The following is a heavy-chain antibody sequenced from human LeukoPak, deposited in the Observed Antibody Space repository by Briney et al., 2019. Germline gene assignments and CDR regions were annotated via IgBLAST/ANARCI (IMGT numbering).Heavy chain of an antibody. J-gene: IGHJ4*02. CDR1: GGTFSSYA. CDR2: IIPIFGTA. D-gene: IGHD1-26*01. Sequence: SVKVSCKASGGTFSSYAISWVRQAPGQGLEWMGGIIPIFGTANYAQKFQGRVTMTEDTSTDTAYMELSSLRSEDTAVYYCATEWELQSLTGWGQGTLVTVSS. CDR3: ATEWELQSLTG. V-gene: IGHV1-69*06.